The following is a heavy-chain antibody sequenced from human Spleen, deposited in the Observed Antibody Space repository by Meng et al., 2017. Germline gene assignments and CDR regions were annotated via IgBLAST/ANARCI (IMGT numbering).Heavy chain of an antibody. CDR1: GFDFSNYW. Sequence: EVELVESGAGLVQPGWSLRLSCAASGFDFSNYWMHWFRQAQGKGLVWVSRINIDGSSTSYADSVKGRFTISRDNAKNTLFLQMNSLRAEDTAVDYCAKDNHYWGQGTLVTVSS. J-gene: IGHJ4*02. V-gene: IGHV3-74*01. CDR3: AKDNHY. CDR2: INIDGSST. D-gene: IGHD1-14*01.